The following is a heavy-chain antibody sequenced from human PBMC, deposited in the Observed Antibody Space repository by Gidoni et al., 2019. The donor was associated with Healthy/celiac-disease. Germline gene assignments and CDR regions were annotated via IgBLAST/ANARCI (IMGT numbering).Heavy chain of an antibody. CDR3: ARTEIDYGDYVWFDP. Sequence: EVQLVQSGAEVKKPGESLTLSCQGSGYSFTSYWIGWVRQMPGKGLEWMGIIYPGDSDTRYSPSFQGQVTISADKSISTAYLQWSSLKASDTAMYYCARTEIDYGDYVWFDPWGQGTLVTVSS. CDR1: GYSFTSYW. D-gene: IGHD4-17*01. CDR2: IYPGDSDT. V-gene: IGHV5-51*01. J-gene: IGHJ5*02.